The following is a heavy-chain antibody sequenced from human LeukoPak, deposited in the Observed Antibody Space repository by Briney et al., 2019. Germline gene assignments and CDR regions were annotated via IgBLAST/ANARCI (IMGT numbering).Heavy chain of an antibody. D-gene: IGHD4-23*01. CDR3: ARKRAGVSPFDY. V-gene: IGHV3-30*04. J-gene: IGHJ4*02. Sequence: GGSLRLSCAASGFTFSSYAMHWVRQAPGKGLEWVAVISYDGSNKYYADSVKGRFTISRDNSKNTLYLQMNSLRAEDTAVYYCARKRAGVSPFDYWGKGTLFTVS. CDR2: ISYDGSNK. CDR1: GFTFSSYA.